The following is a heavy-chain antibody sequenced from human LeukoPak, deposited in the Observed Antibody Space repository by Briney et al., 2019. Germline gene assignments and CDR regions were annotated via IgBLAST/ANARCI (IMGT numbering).Heavy chain of an antibody. V-gene: IGHV3-23*01. Sequence: GGSLRLSCAASGFTFSSYAMSWVRQAPGKGLEWVSAISGSGGSTYYADSVKGRFTISRDNSKNTLYLQMNSLRAEDTAVYYCARTDTAMDLVDAFDIWGQGTMVTVSS. J-gene: IGHJ3*02. CDR1: GFTFSSYA. CDR2: ISGSGGST. CDR3: ARTDTAMDLVDAFDI. D-gene: IGHD5-18*01.